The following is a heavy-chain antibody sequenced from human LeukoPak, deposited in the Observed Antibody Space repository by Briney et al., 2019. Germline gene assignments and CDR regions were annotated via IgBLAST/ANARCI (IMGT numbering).Heavy chain of an antibody. D-gene: IGHD2-2*01. V-gene: IGHV1-69*01. CDR3: ARNGGYCSSTSCRAMGWFDP. J-gene: IGHJ5*02. CDR2: ITTIFGTA. CDR1: GGTFSSYA. Sequence: SVKVSCKASGGTFSSYAISWVRQAPGQGLEWMGGITTIFGTANYAQKFQGRVTITADESTSTAYMELSSLRSEDTAVYYCARNGGYCSSTSCRAMGWFDPWGQGTLVTVSS.